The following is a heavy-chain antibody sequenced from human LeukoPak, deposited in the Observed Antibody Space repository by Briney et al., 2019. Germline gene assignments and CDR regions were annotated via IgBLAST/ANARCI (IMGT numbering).Heavy chain of an antibody. Sequence: SETLSLTCTVSGGSISSYYWSWIRQPPGKGLEWIGYIYYSGSTNYNPSLKSRVTISVDTSKNQFSLKLSSVTAADTAVYYCARHAWTKYIVVVPAAKPFDIRGQGTMVTVSS. J-gene: IGHJ3*02. CDR3: ARHAWTKYIVVVPAAKPFDI. CDR2: IYYSGST. D-gene: IGHD2-2*01. V-gene: IGHV4-59*01. CDR1: GGSISSYY.